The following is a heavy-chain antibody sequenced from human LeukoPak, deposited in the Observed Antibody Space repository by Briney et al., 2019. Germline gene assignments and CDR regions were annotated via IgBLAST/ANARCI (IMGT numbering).Heavy chain of an antibody. CDR3: ARVQQRNKELDY. V-gene: IGHV1-18*01. CDR1: GYTFTSYS. J-gene: IGHJ4*02. D-gene: IGHD6-13*01. CDR2: ISAYNGNT. Sequence: GASVKVSFKASGYTFTSYSISWVRQAPGQGLEWMGWISAYNGNTNYAQKLQGRVTMTTDTSTSTAYMELRSLRSDDTAVYYCARVQQRNKELDYWGQGTLVTVSS.